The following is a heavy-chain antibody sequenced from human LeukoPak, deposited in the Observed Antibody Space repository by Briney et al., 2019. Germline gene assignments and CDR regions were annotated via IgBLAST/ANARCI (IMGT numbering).Heavy chain of an antibody. V-gene: IGHV3-23*01. CDR1: GFIFSSHG. Sequence: PGGSLRLSCAASGFIFSSHGMSWVRQAPGKGLEWVSGISPSGDITYYADSVKGRFTISRDNAKNSLYLQMNSLRAEDTAVYYCARDYGGSSPFDYWGQGTLVTVSS. D-gene: IGHD4-23*01. CDR2: ISPSGDIT. CDR3: ARDYGGSSPFDY. J-gene: IGHJ4*02.